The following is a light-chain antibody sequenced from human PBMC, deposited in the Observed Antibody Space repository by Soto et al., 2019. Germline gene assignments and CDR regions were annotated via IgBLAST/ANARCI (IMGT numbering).Light chain of an antibody. J-gene: IGKJ1*01. CDR3: QQRSNWPPTWT. Sequence: ETVLTQSPGTLSLSPGERATLSCRASQRIGSYLAWYQQKPGQTPRLLIYDASNRATGIPARFSGSGSGTDFTLTISSLEPEDFAVYYCQQRSNWPPTWTFGQGTKVEIK. CDR1: QRIGSY. V-gene: IGKV3-11*01. CDR2: DAS.